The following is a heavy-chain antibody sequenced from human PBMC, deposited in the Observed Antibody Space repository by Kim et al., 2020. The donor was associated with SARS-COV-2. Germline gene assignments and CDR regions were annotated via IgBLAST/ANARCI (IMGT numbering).Heavy chain of an antibody. CDR3: ATIDCTSTTCSDY. D-gene: IGHD2-2*01. V-gene: IGHV4-4*07. J-gene: IGHJ4*02. Sequence: HHPSLKTRVTMLADTSKNQFSLQLTSVTAADTAVYYCATIDCTSTTCSDYWGQGTLVTVSS.